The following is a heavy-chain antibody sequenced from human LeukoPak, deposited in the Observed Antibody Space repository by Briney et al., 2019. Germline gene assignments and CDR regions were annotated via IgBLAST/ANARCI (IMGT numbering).Heavy chain of an antibody. J-gene: IGHJ4*02. V-gene: IGHV4-59*01. D-gene: IGHD6-13*01. CDR3: ARIYSSSWYYFDY. CDR2: IYYSGST. CDR1: GGSISSYY. Sequence: SETLSLTCTVSGGSISSYYWSWLRQPPGKGLEWIGYIYYSGSTNYNPSLKSRVTISVDTSKNQFSLKLSSVTAADTAVYYCARIYSSSWYYFDYWGQGTLVTVSS.